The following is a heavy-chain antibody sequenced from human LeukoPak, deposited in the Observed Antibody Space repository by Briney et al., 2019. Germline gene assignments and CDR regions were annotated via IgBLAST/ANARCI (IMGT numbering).Heavy chain of an antibody. CDR3: AREVRSSGAFDY. D-gene: IGHD6-19*01. Sequence: PGRSLRLSCAASGFTFDDYAMHWVRQAPGKGLEWVSGISWNSGSIGYADSVKGRFTISRDNAKNSLYLQMNSLRAEDTAVYYCAREVRSSGAFDYWGQGTLVTVSS. CDR2: ISWNSGSI. CDR1: GFTFDDYA. V-gene: IGHV3-9*01. J-gene: IGHJ4*02.